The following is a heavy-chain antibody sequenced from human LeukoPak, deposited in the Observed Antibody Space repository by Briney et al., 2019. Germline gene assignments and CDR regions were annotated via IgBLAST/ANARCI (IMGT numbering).Heavy chain of an antibody. CDR1: GGSISSGDRY. CDR3: ARDSYSYGYGGFDY. Sequence: SQTLSLTCTVSGGSISSGDRYWSWIRQSPGKGLEWIGYIYSTGNTYYNPSLKSRVIISVDTSKNQFSLELNSVSAADTAVYYCARDSYSYGYGGFDYWGQGILVTVSS. J-gene: IGHJ4*02. V-gene: IGHV4-30-4*01. CDR2: IYSTGNT. D-gene: IGHD5-18*01.